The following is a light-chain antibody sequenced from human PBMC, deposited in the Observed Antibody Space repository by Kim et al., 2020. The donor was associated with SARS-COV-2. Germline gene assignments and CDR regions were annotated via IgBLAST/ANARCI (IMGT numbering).Light chain of an antibody. Sequence: SYELTQPPSVSVPPGQTASITCSGENLGDKYACWYQQRPGQSPVLVIYQDNKRPSGIPERFSGSNSGNTATLTISGTQAMDEADYYCQAWDNSIVIFGGGTQLTVL. CDR1: NLGDKY. J-gene: IGLJ2*01. V-gene: IGLV3-1*01. CDR2: QDN. CDR3: QAWDNSIVI.